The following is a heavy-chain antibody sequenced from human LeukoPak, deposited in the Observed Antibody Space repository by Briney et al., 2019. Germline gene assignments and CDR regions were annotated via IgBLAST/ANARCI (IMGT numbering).Heavy chain of an antibody. CDR2: ISAYNGNT. J-gene: IGHJ4*02. D-gene: IGHD6-19*01. CDR1: GYTFTSYG. Sequence: ALVKVSCKASGYTFTSYGISWVRQAPGQGLEWMGWISAYNGNTNYAQKLQGRVTMTTDTSTSTAYMELRSLRSDDTAVYYCATKQWLVPFAYWGQGTLVTVSS. CDR3: ATKQWLVPFAY. V-gene: IGHV1-18*01.